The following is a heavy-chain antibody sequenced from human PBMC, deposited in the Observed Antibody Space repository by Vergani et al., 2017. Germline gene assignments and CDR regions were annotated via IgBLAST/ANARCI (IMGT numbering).Heavy chain of an antibody. Sequence: QVQLQQSGPGLVKPSQTLSLTCAISGDSVSSNSAAWNWIRQSPSRGLEWLGRTYYRSKWYNDYAVSVKSRITINPDTSKNHFSLQLNSVTPEDTAVYYCAREWGRITMIVGYGMDVWGQGTTVTVSS. CDR1: GDSVSSNSAA. D-gene: IGHD3-22*01. CDR2: TYYRSKWYN. CDR3: AREWGRITMIVGYGMDV. V-gene: IGHV6-1*01. J-gene: IGHJ6*02.